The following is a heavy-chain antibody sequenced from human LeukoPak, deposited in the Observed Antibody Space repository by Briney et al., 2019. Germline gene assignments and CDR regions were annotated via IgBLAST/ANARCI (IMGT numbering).Heavy chain of an antibody. CDR1: GGSFSGYY. V-gene: IGHV4-34*01. D-gene: IGHD2-15*01. CDR2: INHSGST. CDR3: ASLSHEDQLSDY. Sequence: SETLSLTCAVYGGSFSGYYWSWIRQPPGKGLEWIGIINHSGSTNYKSSLKSRVTISVDTSKNQFSLKLTSVTAADTAVYYCASLSHEDQLSDYWGQGTLVTVSS. J-gene: IGHJ4*02.